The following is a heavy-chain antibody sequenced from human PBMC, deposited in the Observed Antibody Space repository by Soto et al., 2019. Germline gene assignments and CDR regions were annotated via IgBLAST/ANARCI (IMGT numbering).Heavy chain of an antibody. CDR3: ARRGPGTYFDY. CDR2: ISGSGDST. V-gene: IGHV3-23*01. D-gene: IGHD6-13*01. Sequence: EVQLLDSGGGLVQPGGSLRLSCAASGFTFSSYAMNWVRQAPGKGLEWVSVISGSGDSTYYADSVKGRFTISRDNSKNTLYLRMNILRAEDTAVYYCARRGPGTYFDYWGQGTLVTVSS. CDR1: GFTFSSYA. J-gene: IGHJ4*02.